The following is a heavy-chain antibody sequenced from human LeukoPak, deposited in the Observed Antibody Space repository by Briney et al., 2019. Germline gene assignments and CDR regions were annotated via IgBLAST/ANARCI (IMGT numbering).Heavy chain of an antibody. D-gene: IGHD3-10*01. CDR1: GYTFTGYY. V-gene: IGHV1-69*05. CDR3: ARDGRSVFEDYYGSGSYNY. J-gene: IGHJ4*02. CDR2: IIPIFGTA. Sequence: GASVKVSCKASGYTFTGYYMHWVRQAPGQGLEWMGGIIPIFGTASYAQKFQGRVTITTDESTSTAYMELSSLRSEDTAVYYCARDGRSVFEDYYGSGSYNYWGQGTLVTVSS.